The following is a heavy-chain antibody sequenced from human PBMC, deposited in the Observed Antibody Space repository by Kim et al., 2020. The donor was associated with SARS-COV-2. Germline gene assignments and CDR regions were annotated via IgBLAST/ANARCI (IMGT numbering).Heavy chain of an antibody. V-gene: IGHV3-15*01. Sequence: GGSLRLSCVASGFTFSSAWMSWVRQAPGKGLEWVCRIKSNTDSATTEYAAPVKGRFTSSRDDTKNTLYLQMNSLKTEDTAVYYCTTDFIYYYDSSGYYYFDYWGQGTLVTVSS. CDR2: IKSNTDSATT. D-gene: IGHD3-22*01. CDR1: GFTFSSAW. J-gene: IGHJ4*02. CDR3: TTDFIYYYDSSGYYYFDY.